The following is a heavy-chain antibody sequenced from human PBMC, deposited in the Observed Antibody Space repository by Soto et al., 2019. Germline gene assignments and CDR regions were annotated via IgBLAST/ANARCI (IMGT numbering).Heavy chain of an antibody. Sequence: ASVKVSCKVSGYTLTELSMHWVRQAPGKGLEWMGGFDPEDGETIYARKFQGRVTMTEDTSTDTAYMELSSLRSEDTAVYYCATDVTMIVVAHDAFDIWGQGTMVTVSS. CDR2: FDPEDGET. J-gene: IGHJ3*02. D-gene: IGHD3-22*01. V-gene: IGHV1-24*01. CDR1: GYTLTELS. CDR3: ATDVTMIVVAHDAFDI.